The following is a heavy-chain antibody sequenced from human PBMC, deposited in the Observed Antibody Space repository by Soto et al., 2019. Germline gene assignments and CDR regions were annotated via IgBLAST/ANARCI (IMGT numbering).Heavy chain of an antibody. V-gene: IGHV3-15*07. Sequence: SLRLSCAASGFTFSNAWLNWVRQTPGKGLEWVGRVKSKTDGGTTDFAAPVKGRFAISRDDSKNMVYLEMNSLKTEDTAIYYCTTVSYLTSLIVRFDYWGHGTVVTVYS. CDR3: TTVSYLTSLIVRFDY. D-gene: IGHD3-10*01. CDR2: VKSKTDGGTT. J-gene: IGHJ4*01. CDR1: GFTFSNAW.